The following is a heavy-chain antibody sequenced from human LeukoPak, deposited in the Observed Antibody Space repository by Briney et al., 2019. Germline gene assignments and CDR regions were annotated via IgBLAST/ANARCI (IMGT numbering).Heavy chain of an antibody. D-gene: IGHD4-17*01. CDR1: GYTFTSYY. V-gene: IGHV1-46*01. J-gene: IGHJ4*02. CDR3: ATGPTVTRLDY. Sequence: ASVKVSCKASGYTFTSYYMHWVRQAPGQGLEWMGIINPSAGSTSYAQTFQGRVTMTRDTSTSTVYLELSSLTSGDTAVYYCATGPTVTRLDYWGQGTLVTVSS. CDR2: INPSAGST.